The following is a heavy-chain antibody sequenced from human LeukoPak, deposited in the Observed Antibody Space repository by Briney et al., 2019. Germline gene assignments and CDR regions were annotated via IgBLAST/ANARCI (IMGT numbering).Heavy chain of an antibody. CDR1: GYTFTGYY. D-gene: IGHD2-2*01. Sequence: GASVKVFCKASGYTFTGYYMHWVRQAPGQGLEWMGWINPNSGGTNYAQKFQGRVTMTRDTSISTAYMELSRLRSDDTAVYYCARGCSSTSCYQFDWFDPWGQGTLVTVSS. V-gene: IGHV1-2*02. J-gene: IGHJ5*02. CDR3: ARGCSSTSCYQFDWFDP. CDR2: INPNSGGT.